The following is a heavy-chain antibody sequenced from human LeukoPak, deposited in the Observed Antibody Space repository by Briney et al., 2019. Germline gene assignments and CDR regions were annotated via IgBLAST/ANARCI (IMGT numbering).Heavy chain of an antibody. V-gene: IGHV5-51*01. J-gene: IGHJ4*02. CDR2: IYPGDSDT. CDR1: GYSFTSYW. CDR3: ARTVEMATSYSDY. Sequence: GESLKIPCKGSGYSFTSYWIGWVRQMPGKGLEWMGIIYPGDSDTRYSPSFQGQVTISADKSISTAYLQWSSLKASDTALYYCARTVEMATSYSDYWGQGTLVTVSS. D-gene: IGHD5-24*01.